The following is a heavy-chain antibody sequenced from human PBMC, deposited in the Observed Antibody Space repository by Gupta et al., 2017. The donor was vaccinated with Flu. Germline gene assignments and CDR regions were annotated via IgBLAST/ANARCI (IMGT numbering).Heavy chain of an antibody. CDR2: ISSRGSTI. J-gene: IGHJ4*02. D-gene: IGHD3-3*01. V-gene: IGHV3-48*02. CDR1: GFIFNNYN. Sequence: EVQLVESGGGLIQPGGSLSLSCVASGFIFNNYNMYWVRQAPGKGLEWVSYISSRGSTIYYADAVKGRFTISRDDAKNSLYLQMNSLRDDDTAVYYCARVFGVAGFDYWGQGTLVAVSS. CDR3: ARVFGVAGFDY.